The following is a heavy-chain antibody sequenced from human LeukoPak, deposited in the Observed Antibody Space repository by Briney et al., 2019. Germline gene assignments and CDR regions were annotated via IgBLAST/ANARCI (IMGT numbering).Heavy chain of an antibody. J-gene: IGHJ3*02. V-gene: IGHV4-4*02. CDR1: GGSISTSNW. Sequence: KPSGTLSLTCAVSGGSISTSNWWNWVRQPPGKGLEWIGEIYHSGSTNYNPSLKSRVTMTVGKSKNQLSLKLTSVTAADTAIYYCARGCSGGSCHRSDAFDIWGQGTMVTVSS. CDR3: ARGCSGGSCHRSDAFDI. CDR2: IYHSGST. D-gene: IGHD2-15*01.